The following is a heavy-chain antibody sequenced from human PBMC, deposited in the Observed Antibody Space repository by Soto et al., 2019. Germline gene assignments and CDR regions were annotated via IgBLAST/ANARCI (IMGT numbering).Heavy chain of an antibody. D-gene: IGHD6-25*01. Sequence: EVQLVESGGGLVQPGGSLRLSCAASGFTLSDNWIHWVRRVPGKGLAWFSRTNSDGSSVTYADSVKGRFTLSRDNAKYTWFLQMDSLRVEDTAMYYCVRAPEQRPFDYWGQGTLVTVSS. CDR2: TNSDGSSV. CDR1: GFTLSDNW. J-gene: IGHJ4*02. V-gene: IGHV3-74*03. CDR3: VRAPEQRPFDY.